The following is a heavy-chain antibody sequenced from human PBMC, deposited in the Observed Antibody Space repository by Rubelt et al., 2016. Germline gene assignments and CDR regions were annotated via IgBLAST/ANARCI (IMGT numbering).Heavy chain of an antibody. V-gene: IGHV4-39*01. CDR3: ARPIGITIFGVVSFGWFDP. Sequence: QLQLQESGPGLVKPSETLSLTCTVSGGSISSSSYYWGWIRQPPGKVLEWIGSIYYSGSTYYNPSLKCRVTISVDTSKNQFSLKLSSVTAADTAVYCCARPIGITIFGVVSFGWFDPWGQGTLVTVSS. CDR1: GGSISSSSYY. D-gene: IGHD3-3*01. CDR2: IYYSGST. J-gene: IGHJ5*02.